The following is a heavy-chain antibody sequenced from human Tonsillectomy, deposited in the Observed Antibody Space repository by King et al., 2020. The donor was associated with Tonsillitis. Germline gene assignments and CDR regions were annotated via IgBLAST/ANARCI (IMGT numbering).Heavy chain of an antibody. Sequence: QLVQSGAEVRKPGASVKVSCKASGYTFTDFYMHWVRQAPGLGLEWMGWINPNSGSTNYEPKFQGRVTLTRDTSITTAYMELSRLRSDDTAVYYCARAQTSKLLDWLFYYGGQGTLVTVSS. CDR3: ARAQTSKLLDWLFYY. CDR1: GYTFTDFY. CDR2: INPNSGST. V-gene: IGHV1-2*02. J-gene: IGHJ4*02. D-gene: IGHD3-3*01.